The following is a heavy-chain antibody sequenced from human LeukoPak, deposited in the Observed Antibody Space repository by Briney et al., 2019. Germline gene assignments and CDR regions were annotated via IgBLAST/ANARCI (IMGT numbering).Heavy chain of an antibody. CDR3: ARADGHGSSWYIFNDYYYMDV. CDR2: TYYRSKWYN. D-gene: IGHD6-13*01. J-gene: IGHJ6*03. Sequence: SQTLSLTCAITGDSVSSNSAAWNWIRQSPSRGLEWLGRTYYRSKWYNDYAVSVKSRITINPDASKNQFSLQLNSVTPEDTAVCYCARADGHGSSWYIFNDYYYMDVWGKGTTVTVSS. V-gene: IGHV6-1*01. CDR1: GDSVSSNSAA.